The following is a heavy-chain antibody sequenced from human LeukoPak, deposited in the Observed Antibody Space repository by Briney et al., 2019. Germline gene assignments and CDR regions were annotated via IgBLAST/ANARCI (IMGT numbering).Heavy chain of an antibody. CDR2: VSHDGTNE. Sequence: QPGGSLRLSCAASGFTFSSYGMHWVRQAPGKGLEWVAVVSHDGTNEFSADSVKGRFTISRDNSKDTLYLQMNSLRAEDTAVYYCAKGSGGSYYGYFDYWGQGTLVTVSS. V-gene: IGHV3-30*18. CDR1: GFTFSSYG. D-gene: IGHD1-26*01. CDR3: AKGSGGSYYGYFDY. J-gene: IGHJ4*02.